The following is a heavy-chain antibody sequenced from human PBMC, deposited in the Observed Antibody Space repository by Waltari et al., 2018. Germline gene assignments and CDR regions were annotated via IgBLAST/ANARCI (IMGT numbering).Heavy chain of an antibody. Sequence: QVQLQESGPGLVKPSQTLSLTCTVSGGPISSGSYYWSWIRQPAGKGPEWIGRIYTSGSTNYNPSLRSRVTISVDTSKNQFSLKLSSVTAADTAVYYCARDRNTIFGVVISASYYYYMDVWGKGTTVTVSS. D-gene: IGHD3-3*01. V-gene: IGHV4-61*02. CDR2: IYTSGST. CDR3: ARDRNTIFGVVISASYYYYMDV. CDR1: GGPISSGSYY. J-gene: IGHJ6*03.